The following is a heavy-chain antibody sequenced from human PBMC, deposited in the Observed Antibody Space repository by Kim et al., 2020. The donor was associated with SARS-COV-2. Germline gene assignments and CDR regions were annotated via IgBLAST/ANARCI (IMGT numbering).Heavy chain of an antibody. V-gene: IGHV4-59*09. D-gene: IGHD5-18*01. CDR3: ASGLGGYSYGYRFDY. Sequence: ALRGRVTISVDTSKNQFSLKLSSVTAADTAVYYCASGLGGYSYGYRFDYWGQGTLVTVSS. J-gene: IGHJ4*02.